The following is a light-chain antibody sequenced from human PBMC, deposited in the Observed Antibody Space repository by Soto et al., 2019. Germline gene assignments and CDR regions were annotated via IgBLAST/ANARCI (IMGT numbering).Light chain of an antibody. CDR2: AAS. Sequence: DIQMTQSPSSLSASIGDRVTITRRASQTVNTYLHWYQQKPGKAPKLLIYAASNLQSGVPSRFSGSGSGTNFTLSLNSLQPEDFATYYCQQGYSNPWTFGQGTKV. CDR3: QQGYSNPWT. V-gene: IGKV1-39*01. CDR1: QTVNTY. J-gene: IGKJ1*01.